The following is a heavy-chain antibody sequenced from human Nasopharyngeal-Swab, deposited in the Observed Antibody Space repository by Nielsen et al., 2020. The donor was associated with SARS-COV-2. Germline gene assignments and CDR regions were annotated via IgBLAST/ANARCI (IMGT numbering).Heavy chain of an antibody. J-gene: IGHJ6*02. CDR2: ISWNSGSI. Sequence: LSLTYAASGFTFDDYAMHWVRQAPGKGLEWVSGISWNSGSIGYADSVKGRFTISRDNAKNSLYLQMNSLRAEDTALYYCAKTPTNYGMDVWGQGTTVTVSS. V-gene: IGHV3-9*01. CDR3: AKTPTNYGMDV. CDR1: GFTFDDYA.